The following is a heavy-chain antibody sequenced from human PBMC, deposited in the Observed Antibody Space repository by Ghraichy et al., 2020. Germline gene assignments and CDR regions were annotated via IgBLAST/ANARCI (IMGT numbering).Heavy chain of an antibody. D-gene: IGHD1-14*01. CDR1: GDSVSSNSAA. V-gene: IGHV6-1*01. J-gene: IGHJ6*02. Sequence: SQTLSLTCAISGDSVSSNSAAWNWIRQSPSRGLEWLRRTYYRSKWLNEYAVSVKSRITINPDTSKNQFSLQLNSVTPEDTAVYYCARGQPDYYAMDVWGQGTTVTVSS. CDR2: TYYRSKWLN. CDR3: ARGQPDYYAMDV.